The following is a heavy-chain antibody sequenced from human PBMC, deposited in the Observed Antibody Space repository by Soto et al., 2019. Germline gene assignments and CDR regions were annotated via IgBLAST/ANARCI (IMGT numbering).Heavy chain of an antibody. CDR2: LSDRT. CDR3: ARSLGPSRHFFDH. CDR1: GFTISNYA. Sequence: EVQLLDSGGHLVQPGGSLRLSYAASGFTISNYAMSWVRQAPGKGLEWVSTLSDRTYYTDSVRGRFTISRDTSENTLYLQMNSLGVEDTAVYYCARSLGPSRHFFDHWGQGTLVTVSS. V-gene: IGHV3-23*01. J-gene: IGHJ4*02. D-gene: IGHD3-16*01.